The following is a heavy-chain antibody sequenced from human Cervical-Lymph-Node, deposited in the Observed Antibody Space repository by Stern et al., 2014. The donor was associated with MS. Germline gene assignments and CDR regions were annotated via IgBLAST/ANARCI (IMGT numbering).Heavy chain of an antibody. Sequence: VQLVQSGAEVQKPGSSVKISCKASGGTFSNYAINWVRKAPGQGLEWMGGIIPIFGRANYAQNFQGRVTITADESTSTAYMELSSLISEDTAVYYCARGWSYDILTGFSYWGQGTLVTVSS. CDR3: ARGWSYDILTGFSY. CDR2: IIPIFGRA. J-gene: IGHJ4*02. D-gene: IGHD3-9*01. V-gene: IGHV1-69*01. CDR1: GGTFSNYA.